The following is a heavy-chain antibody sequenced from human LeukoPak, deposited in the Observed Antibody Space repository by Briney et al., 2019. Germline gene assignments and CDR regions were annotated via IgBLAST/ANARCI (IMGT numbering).Heavy chain of an antibody. CDR2: ISYDGSNK. V-gene: IGHV3-30*04. Sequence: GGSLRLSCAASGFTFSSYAMHWVRQAPGKGLESVAVISYDGSNKYYADSVKGQFTISRDNSKNTLYLQMNSLRAEDTAVYYCARDPYTVVVPAADYWGQGTLVTVSS. CDR3: ARDPYTVVVPAADY. J-gene: IGHJ4*02. D-gene: IGHD2-2*01. CDR1: GFTFSSYA.